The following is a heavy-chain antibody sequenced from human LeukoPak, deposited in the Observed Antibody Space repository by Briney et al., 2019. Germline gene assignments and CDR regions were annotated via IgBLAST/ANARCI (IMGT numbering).Heavy chain of an antibody. D-gene: IGHD3-3*01. Sequence: PGGSLRLSCSVSGFTFSSSAMYWVRQAPGKGLEFVSAISTDGGTTYYGNSVKGRFTISRDNSKNTLYLQMSSLRAEDTAVYYCARDLLEWYFDYWGQGTLVTVSS. CDR3: ARDLLEWYFDY. V-gene: IGHV3-64*03. J-gene: IGHJ4*02. CDR1: GFTFSSSA. CDR2: ISTDGGTT.